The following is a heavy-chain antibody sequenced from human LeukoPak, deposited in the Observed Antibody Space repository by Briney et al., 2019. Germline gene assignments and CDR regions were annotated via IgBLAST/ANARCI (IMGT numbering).Heavy chain of an antibody. CDR2: IYYSGST. CDR3: ARGASSGWYNDY. CDR1: GGSISSYY. D-gene: IGHD6-19*01. Sequence: SETLSLTCTVSGGSISSYYWSWIRQPPGKGLEWIGYIYYSGSTNYNPSLKSRVTISVDSSKNQFSLKLSSLTAADTAVYYCARGASSGWYNDYWGQGTLVTVSS. J-gene: IGHJ4*02. V-gene: IGHV4-59*01.